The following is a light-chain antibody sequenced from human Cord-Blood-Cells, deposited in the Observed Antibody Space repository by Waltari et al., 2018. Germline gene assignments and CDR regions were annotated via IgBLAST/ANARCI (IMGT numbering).Light chain of an antibody. Sequence: DIQMTQSPSSLSASVGDRVTITCRASQRISSYLNCYQQKPGKAPKLLIYAASSLQSGVPSRFSGSGSGTDFTLTISSLQPEDFATYYCQQSYSTPPFTFGPGTKVDIK. V-gene: IGKV1-39*01. CDR1: QRISSY. CDR3: QQSYSTPPFT. CDR2: AAS. J-gene: IGKJ3*01.